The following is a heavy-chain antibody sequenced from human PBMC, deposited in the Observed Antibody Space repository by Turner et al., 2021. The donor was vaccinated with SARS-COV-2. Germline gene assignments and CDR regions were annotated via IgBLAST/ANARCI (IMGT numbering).Heavy chain of an antibody. D-gene: IGHD2-2*01. J-gene: IGHJ5*01. CDR1: GFTFSSYD. CDR3: ARSGAAALLRYNWFES. V-gene: IGHV3-21*01. CDR2: STTCSDYI. Sequence: EVQLVESGGGLVTPGRSLRLSCAASGFTFSSYDLNWVRQAPGKGLEWVSSSTTCSDYIYYVRSVKGRFTVSRDNAKDLLFLQMNSLRGEDTGVYYCARSGAAALLRYNWFESWGQGTPVTVSS.